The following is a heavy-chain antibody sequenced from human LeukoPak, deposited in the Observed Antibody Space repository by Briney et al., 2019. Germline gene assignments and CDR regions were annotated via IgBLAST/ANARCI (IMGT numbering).Heavy chain of an antibody. CDR1: GFTFDDYA. CDR2: ISWDSAGI. Sequence: PGRSLRLSCAASGFTFDDYAMHWVRQAPGKGLEWVSGISWDSAGIGYADSVEGRSTISRDNAKNSLYLQMNSLRAEDTALYYCAKGNYFDYWGQGTLVTVSS. V-gene: IGHV3-9*01. J-gene: IGHJ4*02. CDR3: AKGNYFDY.